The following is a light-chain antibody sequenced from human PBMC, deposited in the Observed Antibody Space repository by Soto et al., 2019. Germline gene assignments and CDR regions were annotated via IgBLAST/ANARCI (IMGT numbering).Light chain of an antibody. J-gene: IGKJ4*01. CDR3: MQVLQTPLT. V-gene: IGKV2-28*01. CDR2: LGS. CDR1: QSLLHSNGYNY. Sequence: DIVMTQSPLSLPVTPGEPASISCRSSQSLLHSNGYNYLGWFVQKPGQSRQLLIYLGSGRASGVPDRFSGSGSRTDFTLKISRVEAEDVGVYYCMQVLQTPLTFGGGTKVEIK.